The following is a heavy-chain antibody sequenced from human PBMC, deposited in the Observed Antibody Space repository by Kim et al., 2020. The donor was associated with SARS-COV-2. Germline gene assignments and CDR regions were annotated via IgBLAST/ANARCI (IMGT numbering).Heavy chain of an antibody. Sequence: QGRVTITRDTSASTAYMELSSLRSEDTAVYYCARGTYYYDSSGYYSAFDIWGQGTMVTVSS. D-gene: IGHD3-22*01. CDR3: ARGTYYYDSSGYYSAFDI. J-gene: IGHJ3*02. V-gene: IGHV1-3*01.